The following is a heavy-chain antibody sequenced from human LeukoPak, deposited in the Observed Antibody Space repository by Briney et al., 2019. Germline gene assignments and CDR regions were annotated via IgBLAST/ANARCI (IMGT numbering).Heavy chain of an antibody. CDR3: ARDLGAPFDY. Sequence: GGALRLSCAASGFTFSSYSMNWVRQAPGKGLEWVSSISSSSSYLYYAGSVKRRFTISRDNSKTTLYLQMNSLRAEDTAVYYCARDLGAPFDYWGQGTLVTVSS. CDR2: ISSSSSYL. D-gene: IGHD1-26*01. CDR1: GFTFSSYS. V-gene: IGHV3-21*04. J-gene: IGHJ4*02.